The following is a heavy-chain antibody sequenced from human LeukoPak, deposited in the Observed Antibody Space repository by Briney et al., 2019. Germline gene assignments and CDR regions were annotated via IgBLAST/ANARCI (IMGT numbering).Heavy chain of an antibody. Sequence: GGSLRLSCAASGFTLSNYAMLWVRQAPGKGLEWVAVISYDGSNKYYADSVKGRFTISRDNSKNTLYLQMNSLRAEDTAMYYCARDPTLPYYYDSSGYYYATYFDYWGQGTPVTVSS. CDR2: ISYDGSNK. J-gene: IGHJ4*02. D-gene: IGHD3-22*01. V-gene: IGHV3-30*04. CDR3: ARDPTLPYYYDSSGYYYATYFDY. CDR1: GFTLSNYA.